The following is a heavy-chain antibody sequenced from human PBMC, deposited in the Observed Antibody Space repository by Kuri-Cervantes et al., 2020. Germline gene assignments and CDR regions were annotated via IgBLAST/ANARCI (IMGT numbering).Heavy chain of an antibody. Sequence: SCKASGFTFSSYAMSWVRQAPGKGLEWVSAISGSGGSTYYADSVKGRFTISRDNSENTLYLQMNSLRAEDTAVYYCAKTYSSSFTYDAFDIWGQGTMVTVSS. CDR1: GFTFSSYA. CDR2: ISGSGGST. V-gene: IGHV3-23*01. D-gene: IGHD6-13*01. J-gene: IGHJ3*02. CDR3: AKTYSSSFTYDAFDI.